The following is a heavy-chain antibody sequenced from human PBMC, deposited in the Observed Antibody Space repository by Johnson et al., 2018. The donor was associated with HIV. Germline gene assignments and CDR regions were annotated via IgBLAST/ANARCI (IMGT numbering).Heavy chain of an antibody. J-gene: IGHJ3*02. D-gene: IGHD1-26*01. CDR3: AKGNSGIYGLTHAFDI. Sequence: MLLVESGGGLVQPGGSLRLSCAASGFIFSSYAMHWVRQAPGKGLQYVSAISSNGGSTYYANSVKGRFTISRDNSRNTLYLQMGRLRVEDMAVYYCAKGNSGIYGLTHAFDIWGQGTMVTVSS. CDR2: ISSNGGST. V-gene: IGHV3-64*01. CDR1: GFIFSSYA.